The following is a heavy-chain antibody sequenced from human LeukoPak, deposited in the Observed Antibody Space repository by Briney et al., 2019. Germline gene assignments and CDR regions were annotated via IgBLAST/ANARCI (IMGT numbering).Heavy chain of an antibody. J-gene: IGHJ4*02. CDR3: ARQDYADAFYN. D-gene: IGHD4-17*01. Sequence: SENLSLTCTVSGGSISGSDYYWGWVRQPPGKGLEWIGSVLYTGITNYNPSLKSRLSISVDMSKTQFSLRLSSVTAADTAVYYCARQDYADAFYNWGQGTLVTVSS. V-gene: IGHV4-39*01. CDR2: VLYTGIT. CDR1: GGSISGSDYY.